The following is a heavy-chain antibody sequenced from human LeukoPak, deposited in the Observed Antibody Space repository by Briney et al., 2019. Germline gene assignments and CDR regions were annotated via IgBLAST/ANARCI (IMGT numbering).Heavy chain of an antibody. D-gene: IGHD2-21*01. Sequence: GASVTVSFKASGYTFTVYYMHWVRQAPGQGLEWMGWINPNSGGTNYAQKFQGRVNITRERAISKAYMELSRLRYDDTAVYYCARDYSASLLDYWGQGTLVTVSS. V-gene: IGHV1-2*02. CDR3: ARDYSASLLDY. J-gene: IGHJ4*02. CDR1: GYTFTVYY. CDR2: INPNSGGT.